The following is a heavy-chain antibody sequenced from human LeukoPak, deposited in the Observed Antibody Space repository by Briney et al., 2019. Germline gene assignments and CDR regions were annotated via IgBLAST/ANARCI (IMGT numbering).Heavy chain of an antibody. D-gene: IGHD6-13*01. V-gene: IGHV3-23*01. J-gene: IGHJ1*01. Sequence: PGGSLRLSCAASGFTFSTYAMTWVRQAPGKGPEWVSTISHTATGIFYADSVKGRFTISRDNSKNTLYLQMNSLRAEDTAVYYCAGAYSSSWYGPYFQHWGQGTLVTVSS. CDR2: ISHTATGI. CDR1: GFTFSTYA. CDR3: AGAYSSSWYGPYFQH.